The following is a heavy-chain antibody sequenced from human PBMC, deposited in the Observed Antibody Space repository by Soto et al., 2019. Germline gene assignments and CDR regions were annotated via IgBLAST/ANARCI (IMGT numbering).Heavy chain of an antibody. V-gene: IGHV4-39*01. CDR2: MYYRGTT. J-gene: IGHJ4*02. CDR3: ARHPSLYRHLEF. D-gene: IGHD4-4*01. Sequence: QLQLQESGPRLVKPSETLSLICSVSGASITSGNYYWAWIRQPPGKGLVWIGSMYYRGTTHYNSSLETRVSISADTAKNQISLNLNSVTAADTAIYFCARHPSLYRHLEFWGQGILVTVSS. CDR1: GASITSGNYY.